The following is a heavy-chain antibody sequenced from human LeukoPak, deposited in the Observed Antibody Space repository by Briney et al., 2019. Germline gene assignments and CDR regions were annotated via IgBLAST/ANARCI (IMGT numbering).Heavy chain of an antibody. J-gene: IGHJ4*02. CDR3: ARDHVPRGEGYNYYEY. CDR2: IYYSGST. Sequence: SETLSLTCTLFGGSISSYYWSWIRQPPGKGLEWIGYIYYSGSTNYNPSLKSRVTISVDTSKNQFSLKLSSVTAADTAVYYCARDHVPRGEGYNYYEYWGQGTLATVSS. V-gene: IGHV4-59*01. D-gene: IGHD5-24*01. CDR1: GGSISSYY.